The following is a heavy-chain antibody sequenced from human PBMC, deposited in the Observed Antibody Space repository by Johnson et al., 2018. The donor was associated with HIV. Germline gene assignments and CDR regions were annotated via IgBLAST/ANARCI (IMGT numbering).Heavy chain of an antibody. J-gene: IGHJ3*02. Sequence: VQLVESGGGVVQPGRSLRLSCTASGFTFDDYGMSWVRQAPGKGLEWVSGIHWNGGSTGYADSVKGRFTISRDNAKNSLYLQMNSLRAEDTAVYYCARAFSSGWYPHDAFDIWGQGTMVTVSS. V-gene: IGHV3-20*04. CDR3: ARAFSSGWYPHDAFDI. D-gene: IGHD6-19*01. CDR2: IHWNGGST. CDR1: GFTFDDYG.